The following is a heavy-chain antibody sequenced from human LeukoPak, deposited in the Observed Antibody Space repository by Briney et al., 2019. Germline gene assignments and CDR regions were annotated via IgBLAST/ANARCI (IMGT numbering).Heavy chain of an antibody. CDR2: ISSSSSYI. V-gene: IGHV3-21*01. CDR1: GFTFDSYR. CDR3: ARDIVGSTLNQFYFDY. Sequence: GGSLRLSCAASGFTFDSYRMNWVRQAPGKGLEWVSSISSSSSYIYYADSVKGRFTISRDNAKNSLYLQMNSRRAEDTAVYYCARDIVGSTLNQFYFDYWGQGTQGTV. D-gene: IGHD1-26*01. J-gene: IGHJ4*02.